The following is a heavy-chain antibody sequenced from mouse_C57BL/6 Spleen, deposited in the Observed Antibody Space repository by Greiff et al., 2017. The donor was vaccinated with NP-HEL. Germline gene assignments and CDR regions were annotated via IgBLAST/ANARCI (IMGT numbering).Heavy chain of an antibody. V-gene: IGHV5-6*01. J-gene: IGHJ2*01. Sequence: EVQRVESGGDLVKPGGSLKLSCAASGFTFSSYGMSWVRQTPDKRLEWVATISSGGSYTYYPDSVKGRFTISRDTAKNTLYLQMSSLKSEDTAMYYGARHADGYDVGYYFDYWGQGTTLTVSS. D-gene: IGHD2-2*01. CDR2: ISSGGSYT. CDR1: GFTFSSYG. CDR3: ARHADGYDVGYYFDY.